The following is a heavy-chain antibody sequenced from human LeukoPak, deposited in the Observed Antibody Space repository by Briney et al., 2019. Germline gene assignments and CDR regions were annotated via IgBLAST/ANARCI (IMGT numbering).Heavy chain of an antibody. Sequence: SETLSLTCAVYGESFSGYYWSWIRQPPGRGLEWIGEINHSGSTSYSASLKSRVTISVDTSKNQFSLKLNSVTAADTAVYYCARGDIAAGGAPFDYWGQGTMVTVSS. D-gene: IGHD6-13*01. V-gene: IGHV4-34*01. CDR2: INHSGST. J-gene: IGHJ4*03. CDR1: GESFSGYY. CDR3: ARGDIAAGGAPFDY.